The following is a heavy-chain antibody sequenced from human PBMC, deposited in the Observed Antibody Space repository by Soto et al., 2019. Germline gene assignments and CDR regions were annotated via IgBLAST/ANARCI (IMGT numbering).Heavy chain of an antibody. D-gene: IGHD3-22*01. CDR1: GGTFSSYA. CDR3: ARGRTGSSGYYWWYFDL. CDR2: IIPIFGTA. V-gene: IGHV1-69*01. J-gene: IGHJ2*01. Sequence: QVQLVQSGAEVKKPGSSVKVSCKASGGTFSSYAISWVRQAPGQGLEWMGRIIPIFGTANYAQKFQGRVTITADESTSTAYMELSSLRSEDTAVYYCARGRTGSSGYYWWYFDLWGRGTLVTVSS.